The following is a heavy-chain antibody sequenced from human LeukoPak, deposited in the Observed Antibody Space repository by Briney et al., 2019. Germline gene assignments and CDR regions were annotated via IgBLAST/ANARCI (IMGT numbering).Heavy chain of an antibody. CDR2: IKEDGGER. Sequence: GGSLRLSCAASGFTFTTYTMTWVRQAPGKGLEWVANIKEDGGERNYVDSVEGRFAISRDNAKNSIYLQMNSLRVEDTAVYYCARALNQLPRSRNRNSGDPDYWGQGTLVTVSS. CDR3: ARALNQLPRSRNRNSGDPDY. D-gene: IGHD4-23*01. J-gene: IGHJ4*02. V-gene: IGHV3-7*01. CDR1: GFTFTTYT.